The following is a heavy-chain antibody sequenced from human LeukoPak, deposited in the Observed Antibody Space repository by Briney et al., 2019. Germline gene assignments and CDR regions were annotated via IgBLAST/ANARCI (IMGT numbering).Heavy chain of an antibody. V-gene: IGHV3-23*01. Sequence: GGSLRLSCAASGFTLSSYAMSWVRQAPGMGLEWVSGISGSGDNTYYADSVKGRFTISRDNSKNTLYVQVNSLGTEDTAAYYCAKGSYYDSSGSFYFDYWGQGTLVTVSS. CDR1: GFTLSSYA. J-gene: IGHJ4*02. CDR3: AKGSYYDSSGSFYFDY. CDR2: ISGSGDNT. D-gene: IGHD3-22*01.